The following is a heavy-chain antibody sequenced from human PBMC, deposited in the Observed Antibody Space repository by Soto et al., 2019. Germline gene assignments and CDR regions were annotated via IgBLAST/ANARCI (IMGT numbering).Heavy chain of an antibody. D-gene: IGHD6-6*01. J-gene: IGHJ4*02. CDR3: ATFDSSSSDFDY. V-gene: IGHV3-33*01. Sequence: GGSLRLCCAASGFTFSSYGMHWVRQAPGKGLEWVAVIWYDGSNKYYADSVKGRFTISRDNSKNTLYLQMNSLRAEDTAVYYCATFDSSSSDFDYWGQGTLVTVSS. CDR1: GFTFSSYG. CDR2: IWYDGSNK.